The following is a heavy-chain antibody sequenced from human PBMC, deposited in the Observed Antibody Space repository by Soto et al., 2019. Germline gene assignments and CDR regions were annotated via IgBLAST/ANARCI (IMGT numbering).Heavy chain of an antibody. CDR2: ISWNSGSI. CDR3: AKGAVPAARHYFDY. J-gene: IGHJ4*02. Sequence: EVQLVESGGGLVQPGRSLRLSCAASGFTFDDYAMHWVRQAPGKGLEWVSGISWNSGSIGYADSVKGRFTISRDNAKNSLYLQMNSLRAEDTALYYCAKGAVPAARHYFDYWGQGTLVTDSS. CDR1: GFTFDDYA. D-gene: IGHD2-2*01. V-gene: IGHV3-9*01.